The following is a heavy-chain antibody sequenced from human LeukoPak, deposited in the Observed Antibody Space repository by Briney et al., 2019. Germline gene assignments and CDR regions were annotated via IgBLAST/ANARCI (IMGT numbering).Heavy chain of an antibody. D-gene: IGHD5-12*01. V-gene: IGHV3-53*01. CDR3: AKGSSYGGYVPIDY. J-gene: IGHJ4*02. Sequence: ESGGSLRLSCAASGFTVSSNYMSWVRQAPGKGLEWVSVLYSGGSTYYADSVKGRFTISRDNSKNTLYLQMNSLRAEDTAVYYCAKGSSYGGYVPIDYWGQGTLVTVSS. CDR2: LYSGGST. CDR1: GFTVSSNY.